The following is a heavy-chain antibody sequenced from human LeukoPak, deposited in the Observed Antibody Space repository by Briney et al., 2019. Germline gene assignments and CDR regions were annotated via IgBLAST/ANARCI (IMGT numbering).Heavy chain of an antibody. D-gene: IGHD2-15*01. J-gene: IGHJ6*03. CDR3: ARGQSGGPLDYYYYYMDV. CDR2: ISAYNGNT. CDR1: GYTFTSYG. Sequence: ASVKVSCKASGYTFTSYGISWVRQAPVQGLEWMGWISAYNGNTNYAQKLQGRVTMTTDTSTSTAYMELRSLRSDDTAVYYCARGQSGGPLDYYYYYMDVWGKGTTATVSS. V-gene: IGHV1-18*01.